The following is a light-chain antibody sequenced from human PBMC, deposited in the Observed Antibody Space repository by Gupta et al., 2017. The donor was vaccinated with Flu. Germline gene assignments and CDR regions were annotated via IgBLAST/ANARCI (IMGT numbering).Light chain of an antibody. CDR3: QAWESSTAHVV. Sequence: SYQLPPPPSVSVSPGQTASITCSADKLEYQYASWYQQRPGQSPVLVIYEDTRRPSGVPDRFSGSNSGNRATLTISGTQAMDEADYYCQAWESSTAHVVFGGGTKLTVL. CDR1: KLEYQY. CDR2: EDT. V-gene: IGLV3-1*01. J-gene: IGLJ2*01.